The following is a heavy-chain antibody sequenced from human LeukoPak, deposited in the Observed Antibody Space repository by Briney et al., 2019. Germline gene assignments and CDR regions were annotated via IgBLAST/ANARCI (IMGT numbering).Heavy chain of an antibody. V-gene: IGHV3-23*01. Sequence: GGSLRLSCAASGFTFSSYGMHWVRQAPGKGLGWVSAISGSGGTTDHADSVKGRFTISRDNSKNTLYLQMNSLKAEDTAVYYCAKDDTGYSSGWDYFDYWGQGTLVTVSS. J-gene: IGHJ4*02. CDR1: GFTFSSYG. D-gene: IGHD6-19*01. CDR3: AKDDTGYSSGWDYFDY. CDR2: ISGSGGTT.